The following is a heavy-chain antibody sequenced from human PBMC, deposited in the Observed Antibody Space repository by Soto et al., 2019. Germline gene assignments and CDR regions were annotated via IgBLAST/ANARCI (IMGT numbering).Heavy chain of an antibody. Sequence: GASVKVSCKTSGYTFTAYYIHWVRQAPGQGLKWMGWINPSGGSTSYAQKFQGRVTMTRDTSTSTVYMELSSLRSEDTAVYYCARDLRTYSSGWDYYYYYYGMDVWGQGTTVTVSS. CDR3: ARDLRTYSSGWDYYYYYYGMDV. V-gene: IGHV1-46*03. D-gene: IGHD6-19*01. J-gene: IGHJ6*02. CDR1: GYTFTAYY. CDR2: INPSGGST.